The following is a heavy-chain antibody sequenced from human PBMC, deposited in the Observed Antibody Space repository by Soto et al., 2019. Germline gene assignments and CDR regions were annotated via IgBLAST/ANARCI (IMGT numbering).Heavy chain of an antibody. CDR1: GGTFNSFV. Sequence: QVQLVQSGAEVKKPGSSVKVSCKASGGTFNSFVISWVRQAPGQRLEWMGGIIPILGTPNYAQKFQGRVTIIADESASTAYMELSSLRSDDTAVYYCARCVYSGTWYPFDYWGQGTLVTVSS. CDR3: ARCVYSGTWYPFDY. V-gene: IGHV1-69*12. J-gene: IGHJ4*02. CDR2: IIPILGTP. D-gene: IGHD6-13*01.